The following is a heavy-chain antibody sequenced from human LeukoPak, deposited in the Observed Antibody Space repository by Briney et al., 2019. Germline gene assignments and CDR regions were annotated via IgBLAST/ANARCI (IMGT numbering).Heavy chain of an antibody. Sequence: GGSLRLSCTVSGFSVSSNSMSWVRQAPGKGLEWVSFIYSGTTHYSDSVKGRFTISRDNSKNTLYLQMNSLRAEDTAVYYCATGDKELLFKRRKGGFDPWGQGTLVTVSS. V-gene: IGHV3-66*03. D-gene: IGHD2-2*01. CDR3: ATGDKELLFKRRKGGFDP. CDR2: IYSGTT. CDR1: GFSVSSNS. J-gene: IGHJ5*02.